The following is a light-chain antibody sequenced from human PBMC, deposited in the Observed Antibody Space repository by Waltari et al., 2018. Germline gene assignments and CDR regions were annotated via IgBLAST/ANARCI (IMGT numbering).Light chain of an antibody. CDR3: CSYAGTYTFVL. J-gene: IGLJ2*01. CDR1: SRDFGGYDL. V-gene: IGLV2-11*01. Sequence: QSHLTPPRPVSGSPAQSGTITCTGSSRDFGGYDLVPLYQQHPAKAPKLIIYDVNKRPSGVPDRFSGSKSGNTASLTIAGLQAEDETDYYCCSYAGTYTFVLFGGGTRLTVL. CDR2: DVN.